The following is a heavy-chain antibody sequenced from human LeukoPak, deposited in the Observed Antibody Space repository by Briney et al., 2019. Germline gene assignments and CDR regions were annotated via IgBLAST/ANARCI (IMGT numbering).Heavy chain of an antibody. CDR1: GFTFSSYE. CDR2: ISSSCSTI. J-gene: IGHJ6*03. D-gene: IGHD3-10*01. V-gene: IGHV3-48*03. Sequence: PGGSLRLSCAASGFTFSSYEMNWVRQPPGKGLEWVSYISSSCSTIYYADSVKGRFTISRDNAKNSLYLQMNSLRAEDTAVYYCASRRGQEGFNYYYYMDVWGKGTTVTVSS. CDR3: ASRRGQEGFNYYYYMDV.